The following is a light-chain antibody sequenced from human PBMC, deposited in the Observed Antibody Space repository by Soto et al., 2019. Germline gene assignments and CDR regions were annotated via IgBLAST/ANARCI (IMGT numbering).Light chain of an antibody. V-gene: IGKV1-27*01. CDR2: DAS. J-gene: IGKJ3*01. CDR1: HGIGNS. Sequence: DIQMTQSPSSLSASVGDRITITCRASHGIGNSIAWYQQKPGTVPKLLKYDASTLQSGVPARFSGRGSGTDFTLTISSLQPEDVATYYCQKCYDAPPFTFGPGTKVDI. CDR3: QKCYDAPPFT.